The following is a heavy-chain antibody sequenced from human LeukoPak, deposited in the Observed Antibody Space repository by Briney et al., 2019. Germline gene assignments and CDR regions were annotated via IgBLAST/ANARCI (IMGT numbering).Heavy chain of an antibody. Sequence: SETLSLTCTVSGYSISSGYYWGWIRQPPGKGLEWIGSIYHSGSTYYNPSLKSRVTISVDTSRNQFSLKLSSVTAADTAVYYCARGDDYGIIDYWGQGTLVTVSS. CDR1: GYSISSGYY. J-gene: IGHJ4*02. CDR3: ARGDDYGIIDY. V-gene: IGHV4-38-2*02. CDR2: IYHSGST. D-gene: IGHD4-17*01.